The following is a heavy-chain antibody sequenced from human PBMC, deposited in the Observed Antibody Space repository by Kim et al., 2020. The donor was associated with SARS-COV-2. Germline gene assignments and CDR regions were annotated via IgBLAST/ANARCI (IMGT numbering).Heavy chain of an antibody. V-gene: IGHV3-74*01. Sequence: DSVKGRFTISGDDAKNTLYLQMNSLGAEDTAVYYCARAPSGYPVFGYFQHWGQGTLVTVSS. J-gene: IGHJ1*01. CDR3: ARAPSGYPVFGYFQH. D-gene: IGHD3-22*01.